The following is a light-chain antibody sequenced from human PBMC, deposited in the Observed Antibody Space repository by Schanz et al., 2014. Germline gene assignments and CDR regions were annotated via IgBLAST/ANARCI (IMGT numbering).Light chain of an antibody. Sequence: EIVLTQSPATLSLSPGERATLSCRASQSVTSWLAWYQQKPGQAPRLLIYDASNRATGIPARFSGSGSGTDFTLTISRLEPEDFAVYYCQHYSMSPLFGQGTRVDMK. CDR2: DAS. CDR3: QHYSMSPL. V-gene: IGKV3-11*01. J-gene: IGKJ1*01. CDR1: QSVTSW.